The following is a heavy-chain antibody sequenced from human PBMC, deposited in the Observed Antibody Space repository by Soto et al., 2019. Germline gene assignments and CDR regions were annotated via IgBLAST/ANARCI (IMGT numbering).Heavy chain of an antibody. CDR1: GFTFSSYA. V-gene: IGHV3-30-3*01. CDR3: ARDLRERLREYYFDY. Sequence: SGGSLRLSCAASGFTFSSYAMHWVRQAPGKGLEWVAVISYDGSNKYYADSVKGRFTISRDNSKNTLYLQMNSLRAEDTAVYYCARDLRERLREYYFDYWGQGTLVTVSS. CDR2: ISYDGSNK. D-gene: IGHD4-17*01. J-gene: IGHJ4*02.